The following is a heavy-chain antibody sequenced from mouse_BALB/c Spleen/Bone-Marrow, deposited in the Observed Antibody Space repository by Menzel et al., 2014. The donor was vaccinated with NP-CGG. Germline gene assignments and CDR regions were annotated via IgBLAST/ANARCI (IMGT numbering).Heavy chain of an antibody. V-gene: IGHV14-3*02. CDR2: IDPANGNT. J-gene: IGHJ4*01. CDR3: ARWEYYAMDY. Sequence: EVQRVESGVELVKPGASVKLSCTASGFNIKDTYMHWVKQRPEQGLEWIGRIDPANGNTKYDPKFQGKATMSADTSSNTAYLQLSSLTSEDTAVYYCARWEYYAMDYWGQGTSVTVSS. CDR1: GFNIKDTY. D-gene: IGHD4-1*01.